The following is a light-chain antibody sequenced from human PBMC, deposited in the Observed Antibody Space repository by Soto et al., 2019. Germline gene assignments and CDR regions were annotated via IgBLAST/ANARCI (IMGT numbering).Light chain of an antibody. J-gene: IGLJ3*02. CDR3: QTWGTGPGV. Sequence: QPVLTQSPSASASLGASVKLTCTLSSGHSSYAIAWHQQQPEKGPRYLMKLNSDGSHSKGDGIPDRFSGSSSGAERYLAISSLQSEDEADYHCQTWGTGPGVFGGGTKLTVL. V-gene: IGLV4-69*01. CDR2: LNSDGSH. CDR1: SGHSSYA.